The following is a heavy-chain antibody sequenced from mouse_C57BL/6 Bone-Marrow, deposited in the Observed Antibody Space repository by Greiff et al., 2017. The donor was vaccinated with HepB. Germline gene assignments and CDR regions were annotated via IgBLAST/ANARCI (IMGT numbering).Heavy chain of an antibody. J-gene: IGHJ2*01. Sequence: QVQLQQSGPELVKPGASVKISCKASGYTFTDYYINWVKQRPGQGLEWIGWIFPGSGSTYYNEKFKGKATLTVDKSSSTAYMLLSSLTSEDSAVYFCARYPFITTVVYFDYWGQGTTLTVSS. CDR2: IFPGSGST. CDR1: GYTFTDYY. V-gene: IGHV1-75*01. CDR3: ARYPFITTVVYFDY. D-gene: IGHD1-1*01.